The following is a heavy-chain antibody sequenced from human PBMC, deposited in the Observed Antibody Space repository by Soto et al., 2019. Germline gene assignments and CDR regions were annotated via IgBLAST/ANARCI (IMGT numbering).Heavy chain of an antibody. CDR1: GFTFGDFW. CDR2: MNQNGGEI. CDR3: ASQRISYAMDV. D-gene: IGHD1-1*01. J-gene: IGHJ6*02. Sequence: EVQLVESGGGLVQPGGSLRLSCTVSGFTFGDFWMTWVRQAPGKGLEWVANMNQNGGEIYHADPVRGRLVNSRDNAKNSLFLQMNSLSAEDTALYYCASQRISYAMDVWGQGTTVTVSS. V-gene: IGHV3-7*05.